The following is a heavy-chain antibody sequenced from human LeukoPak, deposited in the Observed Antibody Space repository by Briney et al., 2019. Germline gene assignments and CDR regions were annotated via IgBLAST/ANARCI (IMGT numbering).Heavy chain of an antibody. CDR2: IYHSGST. CDR3: AREDYYDSSGKGWFDS. Sequence: SQTLSLTCTVSGGSISSGGYYWSWIRQPPGKGLEWIGYIYHSGSTYYNPSLKSRVTISVGRSKNQFSLKLSSVTAADTAVYYCAREDYYDSSGKGWFDSWGQGTLVTVSS. V-gene: IGHV4-30-2*01. CDR1: GGSISSGGYY. D-gene: IGHD3-22*01. J-gene: IGHJ5*01.